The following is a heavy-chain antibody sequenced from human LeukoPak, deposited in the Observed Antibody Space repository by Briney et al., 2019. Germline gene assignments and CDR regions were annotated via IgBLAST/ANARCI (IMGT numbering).Heavy chain of an antibody. CDR1: GFSFSNYA. V-gene: IGHV3-23*01. Sequence: GRSLRLSCAASGFSFSNYAMSWVRQAPARGPEWVSSIRGGVETFYADSVKGRFTLSRDDSRNTVYLQLNNLRVEDTAIYYCAKANWVSNADAVWWGQGTQVTVSS. CDR3: AKANWVSNADAVW. D-gene: IGHD1-1*01. J-gene: IGHJ4*02. CDR2: IRGGVET.